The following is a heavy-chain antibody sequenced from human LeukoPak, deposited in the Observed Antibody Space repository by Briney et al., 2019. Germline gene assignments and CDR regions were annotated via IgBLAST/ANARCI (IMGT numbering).Heavy chain of an antibody. CDR3: AKESEWELPEGYFDY. J-gene: IGHJ4*02. CDR1: GFTFSSYG. Sequence: GGSLRLSCAASGFTFSSYGMHWVRQAPGKGLEWVAFIRYDGSNKYYADSVKGRFTISRDNSKNTLYLQMNSLRAEDTAVYYCAKESEWELPEGYFDYWGQGTLVTVSS. CDR2: IRYDGSNK. V-gene: IGHV3-30*02. D-gene: IGHD1-26*01.